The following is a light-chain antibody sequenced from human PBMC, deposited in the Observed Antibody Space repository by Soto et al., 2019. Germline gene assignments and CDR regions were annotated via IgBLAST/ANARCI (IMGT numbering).Light chain of an antibody. CDR3: CSYAGSYTWV. Sequence: QSALTQPRSVSGSPGQSVTISCTGTSSDVGDYNYVSWYQQHPGKAPTLLIYAVNIRPSGVPDRFSGSKSGNTASLTISGIQAEDEADYSCCSYAGSYTWVFGGGTKLTVL. CDR2: AVN. V-gene: IGLV2-11*01. J-gene: IGLJ3*02. CDR1: SSDVGDYNY.